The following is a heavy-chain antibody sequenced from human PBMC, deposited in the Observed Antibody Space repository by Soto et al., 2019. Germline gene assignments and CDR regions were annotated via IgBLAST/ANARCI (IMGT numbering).Heavy chain of an antibody. J-gene: IGHJ4*02. V-gene: IGHV1-18*01. CDR2: INTYNGNT. CDR1: SYTFASYG. CDR3: ARCKVPTGVCYCFDY. Sequence: QVRLVQSGGEVKKPGASVKVSCKASSYTFASYGLGWVRQAPGQGLEWMGWINTYNGNTNYAQKLQGRVTMTTDTSTTTAYMELRSLRSDDTAVYYCARCKVPTGVCYCFDYWGQGTLVTVSS. D-gene: IGHD2-8*01.